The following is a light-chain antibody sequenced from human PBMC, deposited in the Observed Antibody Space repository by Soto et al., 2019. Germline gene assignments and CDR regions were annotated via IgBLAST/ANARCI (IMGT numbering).Light chain of an antibody. CDR2: GAY. V-gene: IGKV3-15*01. Sequence: EIVMTQSPDTLSVSPGERTTLSCRASQSVGNNLAWYQQKPGQAPRLLIYGAYTRATGIPARFSGSGSGTDFTLTISSLQSEDFAVYYCQHYNYWPPKTFGQGTKVEMK. CDR1: QSVGNN. J-gene: IGKJ1*01. CDR3: QHYNYWPPKT.